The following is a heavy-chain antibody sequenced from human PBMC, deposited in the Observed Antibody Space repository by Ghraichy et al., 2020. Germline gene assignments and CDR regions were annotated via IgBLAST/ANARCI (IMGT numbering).Heavy chain of an antibody. D-gene: IGHD2-15*01. CDR2: ISYDGVTT. V-gene: IGHV3-23*01. CDR1: GFTFSSYA. J-gene: IGHJ4*02. CDR3: AKPKLKYCSDGTCHSGPFDY. Sequence: GESLNISCAASGFTFSSYAMNWVRQAPGKGLECVSIISYDGVTTYYADSVKGRFTISRDNSKNTLSLQMSNLRAEDTAVYYCAKPKLKYCSDGTCHSGPFDYWGQGTLVTVSS.